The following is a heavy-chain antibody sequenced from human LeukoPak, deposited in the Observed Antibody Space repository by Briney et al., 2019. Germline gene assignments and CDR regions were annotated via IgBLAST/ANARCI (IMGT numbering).Heavy chain of an antibody. CDR3: ARARVVPAAIDY. CDR1: GGSISSGGYY. D-gene: IGHD2-2*01. V-gene: IGHV4-30-2*01. CDR2: IYHSGST. J-gene: IGHJ4*02. Sequence: SETLSLTCTVSGGSISSGGYYWSWIRQPPGKGLEWIGYIYHSGSTYYSPSLKSRVTISVDRSKNQFSLKLSSVTAADTAVYYCARARVVPAAIDYWGQGTLVTVSS.